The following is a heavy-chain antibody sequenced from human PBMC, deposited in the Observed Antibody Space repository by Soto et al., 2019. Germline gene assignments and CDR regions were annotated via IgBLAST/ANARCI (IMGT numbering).Heavy chain of an antibody. V-gene: IGHV4-61*01. CDR2: IYYSGST. Sequence: QVQLQESGPGLVKPSETLSLTCTVSGGSVSSGSYYWSWIRQPPGKGLEWIGYIYYSGSTNYSPSLKSRLTMAVDTSINQFALKLSSVSAVDTAVYYCAREGWPCFTDCFVIWGQGTMVTVSS. CDR1: GGSVSSGSYY. J-gene: IGHJ3*02. D-gene: IGHD2-21*01. CDR3: AREGWPCFTDCFVI.